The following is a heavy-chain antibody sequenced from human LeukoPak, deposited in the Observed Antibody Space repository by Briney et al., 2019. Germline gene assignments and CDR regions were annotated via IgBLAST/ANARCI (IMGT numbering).Heavy chain of an antibody. D-gene: IGHD3-9*01. Sequence: SETLSLACTVSGGSISSSSYHWGWIRQPPGKGLEWIGSIDYSGSTYYNPSLKSRITISVDTSKSQFSLRVTSVTAADTAVYYCASGTISQYFDWHNNWFDPWGQGTLVTVSS. CDR1: GGSISSSSYH. CDR2: IDYSGST. CDR3: ASGTISQYFDWHNNWFDP. V-gene: IGHV4-39*01. J-gene: IGHJ5*02.